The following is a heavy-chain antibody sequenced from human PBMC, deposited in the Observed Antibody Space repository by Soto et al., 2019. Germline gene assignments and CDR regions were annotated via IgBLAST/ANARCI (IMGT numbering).Heavy chain of an antibody. Sequence: EVQLVESGGGLVKPGGSLRLSCAASGFTFSSYSMNWVRQAPGTGLEWGSSISSSSSYIYYADSVKGRFTISRDNAKNSLYLQMNSLRAEDTAVYYCARDMRSGYSAFDYRGQGTLVTVS. CDR3: ARDMRSGYSAFDY. CDR2: ISSSSSYI. CDR1: GFTFSSYS. J-gene: IGHJ4*02. V-gene: IGHV3-21*01. D-gene: IGHD3-3*01.